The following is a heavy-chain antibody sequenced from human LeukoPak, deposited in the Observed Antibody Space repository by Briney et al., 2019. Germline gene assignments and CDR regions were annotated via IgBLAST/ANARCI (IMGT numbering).Heavy chain of an antibody. D-gene: IGHD6-19*01. CDR3: ARKVAAVNWFDP. V-gene: IGHV4-34*01. CDR1: GGSFSGYY. J-gene: IGHJ5*02. Sequence: PSETLSLTCAVYGGSFSGYYWSWIRQPPGKGLEWIGEINHSGSTNYNPSLKSRVTISVDTSKNQFPLKLSSVTAADTAVYYCARKVAAVNWFDPWGQGTLVTVSS. CDR2: INHSGST.